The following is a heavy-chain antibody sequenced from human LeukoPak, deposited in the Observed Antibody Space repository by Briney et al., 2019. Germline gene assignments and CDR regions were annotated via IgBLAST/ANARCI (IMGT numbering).Heavy chain of an antibody. CDR3: ARGARDTAMVRGNYFDY. D-gene: IGHD5-18*01. Sequence: GGALRLSCAASGFTFSSYWMSWVRQAPGKGLEWVANIKQDGSEKYYVDSVKGRFTISRDNAKNSLYLQMNSLRAEDTAVYYCARGARDTAMVRGNYFDYWGQGTLVTVSS. CDR2: IKQDGSEK. V-gene: IGHV3-7*03. CDR1: GFTFSSYW. J-gene: IGHJ4*02.